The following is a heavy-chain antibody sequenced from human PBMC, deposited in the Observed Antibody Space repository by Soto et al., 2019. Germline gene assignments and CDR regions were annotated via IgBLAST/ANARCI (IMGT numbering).Heavy chain of an antibody. CDR1: GFTFNSAW. CDR2: IKSKTDGGTT. CDR3: TTGLAAAGTNY. V-gene: IGHV3-15*01. D-gene: IGHD6-13*01. Sequence: GGSLRLSCAASGFTFNSAWMSWVRQAPGKGLEWVGRIKSKTDGGTTDFAAPVKGRFTISRDDSKNTVYLQMNSLKIEDTAVYYCTTGLAAAGTNYWGQGTLVTVSS. J-gene: IGHJ4*02.